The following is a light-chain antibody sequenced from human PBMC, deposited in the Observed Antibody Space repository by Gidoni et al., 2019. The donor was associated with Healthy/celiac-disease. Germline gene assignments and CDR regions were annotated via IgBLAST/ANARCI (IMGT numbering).Light chain of an antibody. CDR1: KSVFNSSNNKYY. CDR3: QQYYCTPRT. Sequence: DIVLTQSPASLAVSLGERATINCKSSKSVFNSSNNKYYLAWYQQKPGLPPKLLIYWASTRESGVPDRCSGSGSGTDFTLTSSSLQAEDVAVYYCQQYYCTPRTFGQXTKLEIK. CDR2: WAS. V-gene: IGKV4-1*01. J-gene: IGKJ2*01.